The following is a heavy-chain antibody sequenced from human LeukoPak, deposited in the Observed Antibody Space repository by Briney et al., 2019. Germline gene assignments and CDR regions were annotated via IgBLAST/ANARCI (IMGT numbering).Heavy chain of an antibody. CDR2: IYSGGST. Sequence: GGSLRLSCAASGFTVSSNYMSWVRQAPEEGLGWVSVIYSGGSTYYADYVKGRFTISRENSKNTLYLQMSSLRAEDTAVYYCARDLIRDYDILTGLFPYYYYGMDVWGQGTTVTVSS. CDR1: GFTVSSNY. CDR3: ARDLIRDYDILTGLFPYYYYGMDV. D-gene: IGHD3-9*01. J-gene: IGHJ6*02. V-gene: IGHV3-66*01.